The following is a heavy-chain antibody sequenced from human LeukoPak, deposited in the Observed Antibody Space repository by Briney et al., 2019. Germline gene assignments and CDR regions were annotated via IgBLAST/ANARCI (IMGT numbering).Heavy chain of an antibody. Sequence: ASVKVSCKASGYTFTGYYMHWVRQAPGQGLEWMGWINPNSGGTNYAQKFQGRVTMTRDTSISTAYMELSRLRSDDTAVYYCARGRGYSYGSIDCWGQGTLVTVSS. V-gene: IGHV1-2*02. CDR2: INPNSGGT. J-gene: IGHJ4*02. CDR1: GYTFTGYY. CDR3: ARGRGYSYGSIDC. D-gene: IGHD5-18*01.